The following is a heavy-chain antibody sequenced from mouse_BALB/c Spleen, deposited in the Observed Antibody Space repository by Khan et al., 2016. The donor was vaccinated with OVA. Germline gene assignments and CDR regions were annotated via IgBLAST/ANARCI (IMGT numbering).Heavy chain of an antibody. Sequence: EVQLQESGPSLVKPSQTLSLTCSVAGDSITSGFWNWIRKFPGNKLEYMGYISSSGATYYSPSLKSRISITRDTSNNQYYLQLNSVTTEDTTTYYCARWAYWYDRYFDVWGAGTTVTVSS. D-gene: IGHD2-14*01. CDR1: GDSITSGF. CDR3: ARWAYWYDRYFDV. CDR2: ISSSGAT. V-gene: IGHV3-8*02. J-gene: IGHJ1*01.